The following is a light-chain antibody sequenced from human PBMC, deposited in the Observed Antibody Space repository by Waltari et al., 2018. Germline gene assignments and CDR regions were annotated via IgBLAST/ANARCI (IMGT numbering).Light chain of an antibody. J-gene: IGKJ4*01. CDR2: LGS. Sequence: DIVMTQSPLSLPVTPGEPASISCRSSHSLLHSNGYNYLDWYLQKPGQSPQLLNYLGSNRAAGVPDRFSGSGSGTDFTLKISRVEAEDVGVYYCMQALQTPLLTFGGGTKVEIK. V-gene: IGKV2-28*01. CDR1: HSLLHSNGYNY. CDR3: MQALQTPLLT.